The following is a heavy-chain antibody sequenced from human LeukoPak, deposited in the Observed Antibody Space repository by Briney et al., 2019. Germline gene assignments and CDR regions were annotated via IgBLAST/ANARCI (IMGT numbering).Heavy chain of an antibody. D-gene: IGHD6-19*01. V-gene: IGHV3-43D*03. CDR1: GFTFADYA. CDR2: ISWDGGST. Sequence: GGSLRLSCAASGFTFADYAMHWVRQAPGKGLEWVSLISWDGGSTYYADSVKGRFTISRDNSKNSLYLQMNSLRAGDTALYYCAKAASSTPLYYFDYWGQGTLVTVSS. CDR3: AKAASSTPLYYFDY. J-gene: IGHJ4*02.